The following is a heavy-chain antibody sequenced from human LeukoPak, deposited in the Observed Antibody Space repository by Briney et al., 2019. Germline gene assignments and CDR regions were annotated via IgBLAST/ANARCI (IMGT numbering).Heavy chain of an antibody. Sequence: PGGSLRLSCATSGFTFSRYWMTWVRQAPGKGLEWVACIVEDGSETYYLDSVKGRFTFSRENAKNSLYLHMNRLRGEDTAVYYCARDPTRRFDLWGQGTLVTASS. CDR2: IVEDGSET. CDR3: ARDPTRRFDL. J-gene: IGHJ4*02. CDR1: GFTFSRYW. V-gene: IGHV3-7*01.